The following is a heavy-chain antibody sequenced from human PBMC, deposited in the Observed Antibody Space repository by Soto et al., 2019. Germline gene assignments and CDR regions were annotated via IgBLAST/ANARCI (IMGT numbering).Heavy chain of an antibody. CDR3: ARKDKSGYFNWFDP. Sequence: LKISCRTSGYRFTSYWIAWVRQMPGKGLEWMGIIFPSDSDARYSPSFQGQVTISADRSTSTVFLQWASLKASDTAVYFCARKDKSGYFNWFDPWGQGTLVTVSS. D-gene: IGHD3-22*01. CDR1: GYRFTSYW. J-gene: IGHJ5*02. V-gene: IGHV5-51*01. CDR2: IFPSDSDA.